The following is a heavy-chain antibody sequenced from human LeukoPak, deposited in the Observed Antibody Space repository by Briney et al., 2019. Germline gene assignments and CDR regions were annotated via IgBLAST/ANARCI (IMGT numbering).Heavy chain of an antibody. J-gene: IGHJ4*02. CDR3: ARRRSLYYFDY. V-gene: IGHV3-21*01. CDR2: ISSSSSYI. Sequence: GGSLRLSCAASGFTFSSYSMNWVRQAPGKGLEWVSSISSSSSYIYYADSVKGRFTISRGNAKNSLYLQMNSLRAEDTAVYYCARRRSLYYFDYWGQGTLVTVSS. CDR1: GFTFSSYS.